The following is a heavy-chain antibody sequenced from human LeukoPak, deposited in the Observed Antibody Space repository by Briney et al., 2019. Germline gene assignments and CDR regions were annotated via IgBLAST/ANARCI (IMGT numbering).Heavy chain of an antibody. J-gene: IGHJ5*01. CDR1: GFTFSTYY. CDR3: AREINGDYGNWFDS. CDR2: ISSHGGSI. Sequence: PGGSLRLSCAASGFTFSTYYMHWVRQAPGKGLEYVSSISSHGGSIYYAKSVKGRFTISRDNSKNTLYLQMASLSSEDMAVYYCAREINGDYGNWFDSWGQGTLVTVSS. D-gene: IGHD4-17*01. V-gene: IGHV3-64*01.